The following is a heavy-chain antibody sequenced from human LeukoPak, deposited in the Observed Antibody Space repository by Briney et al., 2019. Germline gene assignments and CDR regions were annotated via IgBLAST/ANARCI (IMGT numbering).Heavy chain of an antibody. CDR1: GFTFSSYA. CDR2: ITDSGGST. CDR3: AKGSSGSRPYYFDY. V-gene: IGHV3-23*01. Sequence: GGSLRLSCAASGFTFSSYAMSXVXXAPGEGLXWVXAITDSGGSTYYSDSVKGRFTISRDNSKNTLYLQMNTLRAEDTAIYYCAKGSSGSRPYYFDYWGQGTLVTVSS. J-gene: IGHJ4*02. D-gene: IGHD3-22*01.